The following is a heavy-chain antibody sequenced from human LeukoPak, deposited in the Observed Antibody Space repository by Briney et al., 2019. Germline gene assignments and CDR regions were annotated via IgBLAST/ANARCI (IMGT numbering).Heavy chain of an antibody. CDR2: MNPNSGNT. V-gene: IGHV1-8*03. J-gene: IGHJ4*02. CDR3: ARWGAAGLWFGELLAKDY. Sequence: ASVKVSCKASGYTFTSYDINWVRQATGQGLEWMGWMNPNSGNTGYAQKFQGRVTITRNTSISTAYMELSSLRSEDTAVYYCARWGAAGLWFGELLAKDYWGQGTLVTVSS. CDR1: GYTFTSYD. D-gene: IGHD3-10*01.